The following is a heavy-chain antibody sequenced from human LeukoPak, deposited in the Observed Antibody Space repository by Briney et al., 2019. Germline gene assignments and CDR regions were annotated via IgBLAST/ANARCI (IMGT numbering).Heavy chain of an antibody. V-gene: IGHV3-48*01. D-gene: IGHD6-13*01. Sequence: GGTLRLSCAASGFTFSSYGMSWVRQAPGKGLEWVSYIDTGTSTIYYADSVKGRFTISRDNSKNTLYLQMNSLRAEDTAVYYCARGAYSSSWLNFDYWGQGTLVTVSS. CDR2: IDTGTSTI. CDR1: GFTFSSYG. CDR3: ARGAYSSSWLNFDY. J-gene: IGHJ4*02.